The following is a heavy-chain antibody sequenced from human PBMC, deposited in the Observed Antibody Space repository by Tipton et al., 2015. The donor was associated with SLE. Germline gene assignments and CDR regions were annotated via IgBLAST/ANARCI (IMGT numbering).Heavy chain of an antibody. CDR2: IYYSGST. D-gene: IGHD1-7*01. Sequence: LRLSCTVSGGSISSYYWSWIRQPPGKGLEWIGYIYYSGSTNYNPSLKSRVTISVDTSKNQFPLKLSFVTAADTAVYYCARESPGTHAFDIWGQGTMVTVSS. J-gene: IGHJ3*02. V-gene: IGHV4-59*12. CDR3: ARESPGTHAFDI. CDR1: GGSISSYY.